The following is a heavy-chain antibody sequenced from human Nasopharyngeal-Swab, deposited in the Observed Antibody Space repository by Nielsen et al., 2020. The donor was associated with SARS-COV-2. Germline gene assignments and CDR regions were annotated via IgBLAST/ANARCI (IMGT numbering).Heavy chain of an antibody. CDR2: IKEDGSET. J-gene: IGHJ6*02. CDR1: GFSVSTYW. Sequence: GGSLRLSCAASGFSVSTYWMTWVRQDPGRGLEWIANIKEDGSETYYVDSVKGRFTISRDNAKNSLYLQMNSLRDEDTAVYYCARRDTGGMDVWGQGTTVTVSS. V-gene: IGHV3-7*01. D-gene: IGHD5-18*01. CDR3: ARRDTGGMDV.